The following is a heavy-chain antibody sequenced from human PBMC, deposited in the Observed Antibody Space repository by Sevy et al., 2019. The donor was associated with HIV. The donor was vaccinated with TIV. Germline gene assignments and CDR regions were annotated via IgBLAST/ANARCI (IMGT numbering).Heavy chain of an antibody. CDR1: GGSFSGYY. CDR3: AGSRGYCSGGSCYYSRSATTREAYYFDY. J-gene: IGHJ4*02. CDR2: INHSGST. Sequence: SETLSLTCAVYGGSFSGYYWSWIRQPPGKGLEWIGEINHSGSTNYNPSLKSRVTISVDTSKNQFSLKLGSVTAADTAVYYCAGSRGYCSGGSCYYSRSATTREAYYFDYWGQGTLVTVSP. D-gene: IGHD2-15*01. V-gene: IGHV4-34*01.